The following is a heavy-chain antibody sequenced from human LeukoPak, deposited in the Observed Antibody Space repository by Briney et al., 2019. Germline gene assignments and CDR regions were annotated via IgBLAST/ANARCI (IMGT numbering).Heavy chain of an antibody. CDR1: GGSFSGYY. CDR3: VRGRQQWLVY. Sequence: SETLSLTCAVYGGSFSGYYWSWIRQPPGKGLEWIGEINHSGSTNYNPSLKSRVTISVDTSKNQFSLKLSSVTAADTAVYYCVRGRQQWLVYWGQGTLVTVSS. J-gene: IGHJ4*02. D-gene: IGHD6-19*01. V-gene: IGHV4-34*01. CDR2: INHSGST.